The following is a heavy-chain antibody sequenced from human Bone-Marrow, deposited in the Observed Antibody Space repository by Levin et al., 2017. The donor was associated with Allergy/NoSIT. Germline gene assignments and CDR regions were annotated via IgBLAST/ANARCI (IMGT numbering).Heavy chain of an antibody. CDR1: GYTFTSYA. Sequence: GESLKISCKASGYTFTSYAMHWIRQAPGQRPEWVGWIHAGSGDTKYSQKLQGRVTITRDTSATTAYMELSSLRSEDTAVYFCARDLFCVKIPCHYYGMDVWGQGTTVTVSS. CDR3: ARDLFCVKIPCHYYGMDV. J-gene: IGHJ6*02. CDR2: IHAGSGDT. V-gene: IGHV1-3*01. D-gene: IGHD2-21*01.